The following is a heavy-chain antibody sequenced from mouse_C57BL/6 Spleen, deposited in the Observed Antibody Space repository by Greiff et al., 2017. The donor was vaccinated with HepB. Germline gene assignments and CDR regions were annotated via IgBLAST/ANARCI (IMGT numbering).Heavy chain of an antibody. V-gene: IGHV2-2*01. CDR3: ATTAQATWFAY. J-gene: IGHJ3*01. CDR2: IWSGGST. CDR1: GFSLTSYG. D-gene: IGHD3-2*02. Sequence: VQLQRSGPGLVQPSQSLSITCTVSGFSLTSYGVHWVRQSPGKGLEWLGVIWSGGSTDYNAAFISRLSISKDNSKSQVFFKMNSLQADDTAIYYCATTAQATWFAYWGQGTLVTVSA.